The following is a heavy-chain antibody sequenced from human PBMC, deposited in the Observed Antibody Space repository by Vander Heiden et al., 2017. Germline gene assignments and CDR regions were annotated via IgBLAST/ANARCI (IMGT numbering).Heavy chain of an antibody. D-gene: IGHD1-26*01. V-gene: IGHV3-15*07. CDR3: TTGGRDSVSYYRPFD. CDR2: IKSKTDGGTT. Sequence: EVQLVESGGGLVKPGGSLRLSCAASGFTFPHACMYWVCQAPGKGLEWVGRIKSKTDGGTTDYAAPVNCRFTISRDDSKNTLYLQRNRLKTEETAVYYCTTGGRDSVSYYRPFD. CDR1: GFTFPHAC. J-gene: IGHJ4*01.